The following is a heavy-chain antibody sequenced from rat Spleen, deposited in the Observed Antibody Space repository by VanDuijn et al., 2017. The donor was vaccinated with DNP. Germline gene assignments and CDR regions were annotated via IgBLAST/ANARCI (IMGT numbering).Heavy chain of an antibody. CDR1: GFTFSDYA. Sequence: EVQLVESGGGLVQPGNSLKLSCTASGFTFSDYAMSWVRQSPKKGLEWVATVIYDSSSTYYRDSVKGRFTISRDNAKNTLYLQMDSLRSEDTATYYCATHQYGYNIYWGQGVMVTVSS. CDR2: VIYDSSST. J-gene: IGHJ2*01. V-gene: IGHV5S10*01. D-gene: IGHD1-9*01. CDR3: ATHQYGYNIY.